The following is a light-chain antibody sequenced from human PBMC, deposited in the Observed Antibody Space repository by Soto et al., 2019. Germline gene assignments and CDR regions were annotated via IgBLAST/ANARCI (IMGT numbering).Light chain of an antibody. V-gene: IGLV1-40*01. J-gene: IGLJ3*02. Sequence: QPVLTQPPSMSGAPGQRVTISCTGSISDIGAGYDVHWYQQFPGTAPKLLIYSNINRPSGVPDRFSGSKSGTSASLAITGLQAEDEADYYCQSYDSSLGGSKGVFGGGTKLTVL. CDR3: QSYDSSLGGSKGV. CDR2: SNI. CDR1: ISDIGAGYD.